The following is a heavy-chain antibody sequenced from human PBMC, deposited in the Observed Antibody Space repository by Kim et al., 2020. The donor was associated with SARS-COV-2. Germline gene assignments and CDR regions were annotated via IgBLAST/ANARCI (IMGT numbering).Heavy chain of an antibody. J-gene: IGHJ3*02. D-gene: IGHD3-10*01. V-gene: IGHV4-39*07. CDR3: ARYTMVRGVNFRLGAFDI. CDR2: IYYSGST. Sequence: SETLSLTCTVSGGSISSSSYYWGWIRQPPGKGLEWIGSIYYSGSTYYNPSLKSRVTISVDTSKNQFSLKLSSVTAADTAVYYCARYTMVRGVNFRLGAFDIWGQGTMVTVSS. CDR1: GGSISSSSYY.